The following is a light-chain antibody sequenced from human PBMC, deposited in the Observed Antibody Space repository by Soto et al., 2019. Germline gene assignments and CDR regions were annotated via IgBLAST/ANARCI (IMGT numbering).Light chain of an antibody. CDR1: QSVSSSY. J-gene: IGKJ1*01. Sequence: DIVLTQFPGTLSLSAGERATLSCRASQSVSSSYLAWYQQKPGQAPRLLIYGASARATGIPDRFSGSGSGTDFTLTITRLEPEDFAIYYCQQYSRSPPTFGRGTKVDIK. CDR2: GAS. V-gene: IGKV3-20*01. CDR3: QQYSRSPPT.